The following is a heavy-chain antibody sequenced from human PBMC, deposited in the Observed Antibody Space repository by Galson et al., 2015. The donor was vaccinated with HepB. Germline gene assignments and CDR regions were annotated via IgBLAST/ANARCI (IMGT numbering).Heavy chain of an antibody. V-gene: IGHV3-7*01. J-gene: IGHJ4*02. Sequence: SLRLSCAASGFTFSSYWMSWVRQAPGKGLEWVANIKQDGSEKYYVDSVKGRFTISRDNAKNSLYLQMNSLRAEDTAVYYCARNLLGYYYYMDYWGQGTLVTVSS. CDR3: ARNLLGYYYYMDY. CDR1: GFTFSSYW. CDR2: IKQDGSEK. D-gene: IGHD2/OR15-2a*01.